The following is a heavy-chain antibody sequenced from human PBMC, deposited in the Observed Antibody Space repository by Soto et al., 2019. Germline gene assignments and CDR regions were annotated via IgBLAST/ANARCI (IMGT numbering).Heavy chain of an antibody. Sequence: QVQLQESGPGLVEPSETLSLTCTVSGDSMSSYYWSWIRQSAKKGLEWIGRISATGTTNYNPSLKSRITLSVDTSKNQFSLNLKFVTAADTAVYFCATDQSGAADFWGQGTVVTVS. CDR2: ISATGTT. J-gene: IGHJ3*01. D-gene: IGHD7-27*01. CDR1: GDSMSSYY. CDR3: ATDQSGAADF. V-gene: IGHV4-4*07.